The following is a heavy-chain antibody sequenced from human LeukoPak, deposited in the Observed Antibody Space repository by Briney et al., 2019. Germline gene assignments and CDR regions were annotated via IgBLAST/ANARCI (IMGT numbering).Heavy chain of an antibody. CDR1: GFTFSNYG. Sequence: PGGSLRLSCAASGFTFSNYGMHWVRQAPGKGLEWVTFIWYDGSNKYYADSVKGRFTISRDNAKSTLYLQMNSLRAEDTAVYYCARDDGLTFDYWGQGTLVTVSS. J-gene: IGHJ4*02. CDR2: IWYDGSNK. CDR3: ARDDGLTFDY. V-gene: IGHV3-33*01. D-gene: IGHD3/OR15-3a*01.